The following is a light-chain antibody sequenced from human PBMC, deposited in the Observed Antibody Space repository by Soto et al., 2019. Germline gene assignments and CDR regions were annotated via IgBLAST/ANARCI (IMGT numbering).Light chain of an antibody. CDR3: QEYSSNPAT. V-gene: IGKV1-5*03. CDR1: QSISSG. CDR2: KAS. J-gene: IGKJ2*01. Sequence: DIQMTQSPSTLSASVGDRVTITCRASQSISSGLAWYQQKPGKAPNLLIYKASSLQSGVPSRFSGSGSGTEFTLSISSLQPDDFATYYCQEYSSNPATFGQGTKLEIK.